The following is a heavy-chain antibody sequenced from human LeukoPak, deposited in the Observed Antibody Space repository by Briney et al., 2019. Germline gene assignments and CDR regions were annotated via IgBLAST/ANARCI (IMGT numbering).Heavy chain of an antibody. Sequence: SDTLSLTCTVSGGSISTYYWNCIPHPPAKGLECIGYIYFSGSINYNRSLKSRVTISVDTSKNQFSLRLNSVTAADTAVYYCARGTGSYFTPYSFDYWGQGTLVTVSS. J-gene: IGHJ4*02. CDR1: GGSISTYY. V-gene: IGHV4-59*07. D-gene: IGHD1-26*01. CDR2: IYFSGSI. CDR3: ARGTGSYFTPYSFDY.